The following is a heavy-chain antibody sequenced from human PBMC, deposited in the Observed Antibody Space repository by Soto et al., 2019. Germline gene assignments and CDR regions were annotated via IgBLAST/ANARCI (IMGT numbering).Heavy chain of an antibody. V-gene: IGHV6-1*01. CDR3: AGVVWFRGMDV. CDR2: TYYRSKWYN. CDR1: GDSVSSNSAA. D-gene: IGHD3-16*01. Sequence: LSLTCAISGDSVSSNSAAWNWLRQSPSRGLEWLGRTYYRSKWYNDYAVSVKSRITINPDTSKNHFSLQLNSVTPEDTAVYYCAGVVWFRGMDVWGQGTPVTVSS. J-gene: IGHJ6*02.